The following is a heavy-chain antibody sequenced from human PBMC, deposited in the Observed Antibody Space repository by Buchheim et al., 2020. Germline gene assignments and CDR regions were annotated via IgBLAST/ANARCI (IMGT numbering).Heavy chain of an antibody. CDR1: GGSISSYY. V-gene: IGHV4-59*01. Sequence: QVQLQESGPGLVKPSETLSLTCTVSGGSISSYYWSWIRQPPGEGLEWIGYIYYSGSTNYNPSLKSRVTISVDTSKNQFSLKLSSVTAADTAVYYCARDSSSWYDGGWFDPWGQGTL. CDR2: IYYSGST. CDR3: ARDSSSWYDGGWFDP. D-gene: IGHD6-13*01. J-gene: IGHJ5*02.